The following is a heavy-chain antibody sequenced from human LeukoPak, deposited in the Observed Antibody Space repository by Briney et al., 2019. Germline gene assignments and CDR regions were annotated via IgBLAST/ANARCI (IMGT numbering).Heavy chain of an antibody. V-gene: IGHV1-2*02. CDR1: VYTFSGYY. CDR3: ATEVTD. Sequence: GASVKVSCKASVYTFSGYYMHWVRQAPGQGLEWMGWINPNSGGTKYAQKFQGRVTMTRDTSISTAYMELSRLRSDDTAVYYCATEVTDWGQGTLATVSS. CDR2: INPNSGGT. D-gene: IGHD5-18*01. J-gene: IGHJ4*02.